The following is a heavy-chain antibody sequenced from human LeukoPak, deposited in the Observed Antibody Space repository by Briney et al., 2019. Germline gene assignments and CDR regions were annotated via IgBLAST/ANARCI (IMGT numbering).Heavy chain of an antibody. J-gene: IGHJ4*02. CDR1: GYTFTSKT. Sequence: ASVKVSCKTSGYTFTSKTINWARQAPGQGLERMGWIDTNTGNPTYAQGFTGRFVFFLDTSVSTTYLQIYSLKAEDTAVYYCATGRDTTGYWGHWGQGSLVTVSS. D-gene: IGHD3-22*01. CDR3: ATGRDTTGYWGH. CDR2: IDTNTGNP. V-gene: IGHV7-4-1*01.